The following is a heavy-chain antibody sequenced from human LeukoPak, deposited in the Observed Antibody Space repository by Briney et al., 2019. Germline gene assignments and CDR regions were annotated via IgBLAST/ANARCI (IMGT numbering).Heavy chain of an antibody. CDR3: ARIVAETYYDFWSGYSIFDY. Sequence: GASVKVSCKASGYTFTGYYMHWVRQAPGQGLEWMGWINPNSGGTNYAQKFQGRVTMTRDTSISTAYMEVSRLRSDDTAVYYCARIVAETYYDFWSGYSIFDYWGQGTLVTVSS. D-gene: IGHD3-3*01. CDR1: GYTFTGYY. CDR2: INPNSGGT. V-gene: IGHV1-2*02. J-gene: IGHJ4*02.